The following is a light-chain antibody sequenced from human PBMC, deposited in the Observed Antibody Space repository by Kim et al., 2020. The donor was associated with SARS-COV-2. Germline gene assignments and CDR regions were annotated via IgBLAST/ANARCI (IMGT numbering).Light chain of an antibody. CDR1: QSALDSSNNKNY. Sequence: DIVMTQSPDSLAVSLGERATINCKSSQSALDSSNNKNYLAWYQQKPGQPPKLLIYWASTRESGVPDRFSGSGSGTDFTLTISSLQAEDVAVYYCQQYYSAPWTFGQGTKVDIK. CDR3: QQYYSAPWT. J-gene: IGKJ1*01. CDR2: WAS. V-gene: IGKV4-1*01.